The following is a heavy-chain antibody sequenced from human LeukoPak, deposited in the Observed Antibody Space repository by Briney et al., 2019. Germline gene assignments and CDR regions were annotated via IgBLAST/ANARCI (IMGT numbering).Heavy chain of an antibody. V-gene: IGHV3-23*01. Sequence: GGSLRHSCAASGFTFNNYAMSWVRQAPGKGLEWVSGISGSGGSTYYADSVKGRFTISRDNSKNTLYLQMNSLRAEDTAVYYCAKDRWELGTSFDYWGQGTLVTVSS. J-gene: IGHJ4*02. D-gene: IGHD1-26*01. CDR3: AKDRWELGTSFDY. CDR1: GFTFNNYA. CDR2: ISGSGGST.